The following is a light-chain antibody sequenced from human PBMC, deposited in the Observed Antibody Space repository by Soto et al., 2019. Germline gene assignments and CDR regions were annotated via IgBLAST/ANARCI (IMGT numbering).Light chain of an antibody. J-gene: IGKJ2*01. CDR3: QQYGTSPPLYT. V-gene: IGKV3-20*01. CDR2: GAS. CDR1: QSVDSSY. Sequence: EIVLTQSPGTLSLSPGERDTLSCRASQSVDSSYTAWYQQKPGQAPRLLIYGASNRATGIPDRFSGTGSGTDFTLTISRLEPEDFAVYYCQQYGTSPPLYTFGQGTKLEI.